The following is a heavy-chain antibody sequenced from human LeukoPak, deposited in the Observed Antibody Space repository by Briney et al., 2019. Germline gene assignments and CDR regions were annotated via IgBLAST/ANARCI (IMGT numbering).Heavy chain of an antibody. CDR3: ARLSSSGYYHIPN. CDR1: GDSVSSNSAA. Sequence: QTLSLTCAISGDSVSSNSAAWNWIRQSPSRGLEWLGRTYYRSKWYNDYAVSVKSRITINPDTSKNQFSLKLSSVTAADTAVYYCARLSSSGYYHIPNWGQGTLVTVSS. CDR2: TYYRSKWYN. J-gene: IGHJ4*02. D-gene: IGHD3-22*01. V-gene: IGHV6-1*01.